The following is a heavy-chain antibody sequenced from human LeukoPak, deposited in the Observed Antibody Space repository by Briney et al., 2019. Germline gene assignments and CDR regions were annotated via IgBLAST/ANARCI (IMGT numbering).Heavy chain of an antibody. CDR3: AKVTGGDMITYGGLDY. CDR2: ISGSGLST. Sequence: GGSLRLSCAASGFTFSTYAMSWVRQAPGKGLEWVSGISGSGLSTSYADSVKGRSTISRDNSKNTLYLQMDSLRVEDTAVHYCAKVTGGDMITYGGLDYWGQGTLVTVSS. CDR1: GFTFSTYA. D-gene: IGHD3-16*01. V-gene: IGHV3-23*01. J-gene: IGHJ4*02.